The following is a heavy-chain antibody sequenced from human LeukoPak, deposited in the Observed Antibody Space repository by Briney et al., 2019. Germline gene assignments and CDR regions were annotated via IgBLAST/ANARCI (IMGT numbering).Heavy chain of an antibody. CDR2: INIISGTI. V-gene: IGHV3-48*01. D-gene: IGHD2-21*01. Sequence: GGSLRLSCAVSGFTFSDYTMNWVRQAPGKGLEWVSYINIISGTISYADSVKGRFTISTDNAKNSLYLRMNSLTAEDTAVYYCAKDLPQPGVLGDGYWGQGTLVTVSS. CDR3: AKDLPQPGVLGDGY. J-gene: IGHJ4*02. CDR1: GFTFSDYT.